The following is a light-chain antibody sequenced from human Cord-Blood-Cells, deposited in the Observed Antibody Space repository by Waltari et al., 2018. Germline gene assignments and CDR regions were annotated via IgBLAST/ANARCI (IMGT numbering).Light chain of an antibody. J-gene: IGLJ3*02. CDR1: SSDVGGYNY. Sequence: QSALTQPASVSGSPGQSITISCTGTSSDVGGYNYVSWYQQHPGKAPKLMIYEASNRPSGVSNRFSGSKSGNTASLTISGLQAEDEADYYCSSYTSSWVFGGGTKLTVL. CDR3: SSYTSSWV. V-gene: IGLV2-14*01. CDR2: EAS.